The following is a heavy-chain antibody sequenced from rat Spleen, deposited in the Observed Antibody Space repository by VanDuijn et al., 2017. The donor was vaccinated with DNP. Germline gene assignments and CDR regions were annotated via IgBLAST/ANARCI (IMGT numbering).Heavy chain of an antibody. CDR3: ATGAYTTDYYFSTFDY. V-gene: IGHV5S13*01. J-gene: IGHJ2*01. CDR2: IRSGGGNT. CDR1: GFTFSNYG. D-gene: IGHD1-6*01. Sequence: EVQLVESDGGLVQPGRSLKLSCAASGFTFSNYGMAWVRQTPTKGLEWVASIRSGGGNTYYRDSVKGRFTISRDNAKSTLYLQVNSLRSEDTATYYCATGAYTTDYYFSTFDYWGQGVVVTVSS.